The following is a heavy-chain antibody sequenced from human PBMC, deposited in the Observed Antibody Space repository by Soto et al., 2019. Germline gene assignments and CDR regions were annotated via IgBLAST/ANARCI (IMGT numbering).Heavy chain of an antibody. Sequence: PGKGLEWIGYIYHSGSTYYNPSLKSRVTISVDRSKNQFSLKLSSVTAADTAVYYCARAGGSYYRAPYDYWGQGTLVTVSS. D-gene: IGHD3-10*01. CDR2: IYHSGST. V-gene: IGHV4-30-2*01. J-gene: IGHJ4*02. CDR3: ARAGGSYYRAPYDY.